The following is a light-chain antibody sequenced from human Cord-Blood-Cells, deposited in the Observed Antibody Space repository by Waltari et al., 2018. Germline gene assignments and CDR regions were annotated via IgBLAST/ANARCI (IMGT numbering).Light chain of an antibody. J-gene: IGKJ2*01. CDR1: QSVSSSY. CDR3: RQYGSSPYT. CDR2: GAS. V-gene: IGKV3-20*01. Sequence: EIVLTQSPGTLSLSPGERATLSCRASQSVSSSYLAWYQQKPGQAPRLLSYGASSRATGIPDRFSGSWSGTDFTLTISRLEPEDCAVYYCRQYGSSPYTFGQGTKLEIK.